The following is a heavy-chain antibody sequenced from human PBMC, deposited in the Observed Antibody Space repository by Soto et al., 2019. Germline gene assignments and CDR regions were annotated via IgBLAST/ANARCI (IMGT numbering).Heavy chain of an antibody. V-gene: IGHV1-2*04. Sequence: GASVKVSCKASGYTFTGYYMHWVRQAPGQGLEWMGWINPDSGGTNYAQKFQGWVTMTRDTSISTAYMELSRLRSDDTAVYYCARAFYYYGSGSYSDYYGMDVWGQGTTVTSP. CDR2: INPDSGGT. CDR3: ARAFYYYGSGSYSDYYGMDV. D-gene: IGHD3-10*01. CDR1: GYTFTGYY. J-gene: IGHJ6*02.